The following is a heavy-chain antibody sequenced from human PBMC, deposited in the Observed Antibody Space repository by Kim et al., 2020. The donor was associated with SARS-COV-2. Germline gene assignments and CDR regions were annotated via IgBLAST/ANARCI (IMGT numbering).Heavy chain of an antibody. D-gene: IGHD3-10*01. CDR2: ISAYNGNT. J-gene: IGHJ5*02. CDR1: GYTFTSYG. Sequence: ASVKVSCKASGYTFTSYGISWVRQAPGQGLEWMGWISAYNGNTNYAQKLQGRVTMTTDTSTSTAYMELRSLRSDDTAVYYCARQPDLVWFGELLGTLNWFDPWGQGTLVTVSS. V-gene: IGHV1-18*01. CDR3: ARQPDLVWFGELLGTLNWFDP.